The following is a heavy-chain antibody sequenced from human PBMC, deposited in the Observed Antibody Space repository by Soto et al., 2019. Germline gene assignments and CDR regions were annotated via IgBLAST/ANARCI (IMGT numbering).Heavy chain of an antibody. CDR1: GGSFSGYY. CDR2: INHSGST. CDR3: ARAARGYYYYYMDV. Sequence: SQTLSLTCAVYGGSFSGYYWSWLRQPPGKGLEWIGEINHSGSTNYNPSFKSRVTIPVDTSKNKVSLKLKAVTAADTAVYYCARAARGYYYYYMDVWGKGTTVTVSS. D-gene: IGHD6-6*01. J-gene: IGHJ6*03. V-gene: IGHV4-34*01.